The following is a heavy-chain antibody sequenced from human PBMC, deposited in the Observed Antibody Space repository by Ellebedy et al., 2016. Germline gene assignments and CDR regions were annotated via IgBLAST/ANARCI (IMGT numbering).Heavy chain of an antibody. J-gene: IGHJ4*02. Sequence: SVKVSXKASGYTFTGYYMHWVRQAPGQGLEWMGRIIPILGIANYAQKFQGRVTITADKSTSTAYMELSSLRSEDTAVYYCARETEGGYCSSTSCSLDYWGQGTLVTVSS. V-gene: IGHV1-69*04. CDR1: GYTFTGYY. D-gene: IGHD2-2*01. CDR3: ARETEGGYCSSTSCSLDY. CDR2: IIPILGIA.